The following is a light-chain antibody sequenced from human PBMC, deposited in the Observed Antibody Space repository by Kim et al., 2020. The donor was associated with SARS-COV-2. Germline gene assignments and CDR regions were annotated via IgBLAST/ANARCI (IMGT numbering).Light chain of an antibody. CDR2: DAS. Sequence: AIQMTQSPSSLSASVGDRVTITCQASQGIRMDLDWYQQKPGKAPKLLIYDASTLQSGVPSRFSGSGSGTDFTLTISSLQPEDFATYYCQQEYDFPLSFGGGTKVDIK. J-gene: IGKJ4*01. V-gene: IGKV1-6*01. CDR3: QQEYDFPLS. CDR1: QGIRMD.